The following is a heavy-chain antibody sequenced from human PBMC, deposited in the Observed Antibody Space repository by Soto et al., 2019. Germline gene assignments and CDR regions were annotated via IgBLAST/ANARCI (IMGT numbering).Heavy chain of an antibody. CDR3: AAGDYDCWSGYPDHYYGMDV. CDR1: GFTFTSSA. V-gene: IGHV1-58*01. J-gene: IGHJ6*02. D-gene: IGHD3-3*01. Sequence: QMQLVQSGPEVKKPGPSVKDSCKGSGFTFTSSAVQWVRQARGQRLEWIGWIVVGSGNTNYAQKFQERVTITRVMSKSTADMERGSLRSDDTAVYYCAAGDYDCWSGYPDHYYGMDVCGQGTTVTVSS. CDR2: IVVGSGNT.